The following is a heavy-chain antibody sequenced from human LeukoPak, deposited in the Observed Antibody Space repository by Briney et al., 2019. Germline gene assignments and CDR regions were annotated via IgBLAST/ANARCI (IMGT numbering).Heavy chain of an antibody. CDR2: VSDSGGRT. CDR3: AKDGRGSTTSGGY. CDR1: GFTFNSYD. D-gene: IGHD2-2*01. V-gene: IGHV3-23*01. J-gene: IGHJ4*02. Sequence: GGSLRLSCAASGFTFNSYDMTWVRQAPGKGLEWVSTVSDSGGRTYYADSVKGRFTIARDNPKNTLYLQMNSLRAEDTAVYYCAKDGRGSTTSGGYWGQGTLVTVSS.